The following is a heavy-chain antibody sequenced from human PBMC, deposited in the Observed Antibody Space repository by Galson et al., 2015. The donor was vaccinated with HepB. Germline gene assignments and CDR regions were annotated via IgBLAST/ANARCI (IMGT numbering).Heavy chain of an antibody. Sequence: ETLSLTCAVSGGSISRSDWWSWVRQPPGKGLEWIGEISHSGSTNYNPSLMSRVTISVDTSKNQFSLKVRSVTAADTAVYYCAKKSWLSRYNWFDPWGQGTLVTVSS. CDR2: ISHSGST. J-gene: IGHJ5*02. D-gene: IGHD6-19*01. CDR3: AKKSWLSRYNWFDP. CDR1: GGSISRSDW. V-gene: IGHV4-4*02.